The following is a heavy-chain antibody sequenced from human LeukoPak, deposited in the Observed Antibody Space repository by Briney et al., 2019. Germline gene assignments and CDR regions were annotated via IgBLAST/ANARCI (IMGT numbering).Heavy chain of an antibody. Sequence: PGGSLRLSCAASGFTVSSNYMSWVRQAPGKGLEWVSVIYSGGSTYYADSVKGRFTISRDNSKNTLYLQMNSLRAEDTAVYYCAKGPNYYDSSGYYRYSDYWGQGTLVTVSS. CDR2: IYSGGST. J-gene: IGHJ4*02. CDR1: GFTVSSNY. V-gene: IGHV3-53*01. D-gene: IGHD3-22*01. CDR3: AKGPNYYDSSGYYRYSDY.